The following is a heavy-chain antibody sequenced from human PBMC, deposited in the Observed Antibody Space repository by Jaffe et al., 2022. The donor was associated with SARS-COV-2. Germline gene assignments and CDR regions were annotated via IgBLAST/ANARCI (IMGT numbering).Heavy chain of an antibody. CDR1: GFSLSTSGVG. V-gene: IGHV2-5*02. CDR2: IYWDDDK. CDR3: AHRPLTYGSGPLWTDY. Sequence: QITLKESGPTLVKPTQTLTLTCTFSGFSLSTSGVGVGWIRQPPGKALEWLALIYWDDDKRYSPSLKSRLTITKDTSKNQVVLTMTNMDPVDTATYYCAHRPLTYGSGPLWTDYWGQGTLVTVSS. D-gene: IGHD3-10*01. J-gene: IGHJ4*02.